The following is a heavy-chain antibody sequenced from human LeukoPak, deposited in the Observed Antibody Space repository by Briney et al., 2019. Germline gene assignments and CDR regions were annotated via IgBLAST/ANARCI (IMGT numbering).Heavy chain of an antibody. Sequence: PGGSLRLSCAASGFTFSTYWRNWVRQAPGKGLEWVANIKPDGSEKYFVDSVKGRFTISRDNAKNSLYLQMNSLRAEDTAVYYCAKAPTPIAAAGTAYFDYWGQGTLVTVSS. D-gene: IGHD6-13*01. J-gene: IGHJ4*02. CDR1: GFTFSTYW. V-gene: IGHV3-7*03. CDR3: AKAPTPIAAAGTAYFDY. CDR2: IKPDGSEK.